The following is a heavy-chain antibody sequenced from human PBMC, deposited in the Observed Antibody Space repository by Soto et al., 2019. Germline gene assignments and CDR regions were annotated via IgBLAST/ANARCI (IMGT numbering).Heavy chain of an antibody. Sequence: QVQLVQSGAEVKKPGSSVKVSCKASGGTFSSYAISWVRQAPGQGLEWMGGIIPIFGTANYAQKFQGRVTIPADDSTSKAYMELSSLRGKDTAVYYCARASHEPGRVAETHDDYYYYGMDVWGQGTTVTVSS. CDR1: GGTFSSYA. D-gene: IGHD6-13*01. V-gene: IGHV1-69*01. CDR3: ARASHEPGRVAETHDDYYYYGMDV. CDR2: IIPIFGTA. J-gene: IGHJ6*02.